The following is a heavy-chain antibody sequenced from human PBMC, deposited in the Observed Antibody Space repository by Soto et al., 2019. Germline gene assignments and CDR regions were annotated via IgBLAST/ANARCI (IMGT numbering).Heavy chain of an antibody. J-gene: IGHJ3*02. CDR2: INSDGSST. V-gene: IGHV3-74*01. CDR1: GFTFSSYW. Sequence: PGGSLRLSCAASGFTFSSYWMHWVRQAPGKGLVWVSRINSDGSSTSYADSVKGRFTISRDNAKNTLYLQMNSLRAEDTAVYYCARGAGQYSSSWYELYAFDIWGQGTMVSVAS. D-gene: IGHD6-13*01. CDR3: ARGAGQYSSSWYELYAFDI.